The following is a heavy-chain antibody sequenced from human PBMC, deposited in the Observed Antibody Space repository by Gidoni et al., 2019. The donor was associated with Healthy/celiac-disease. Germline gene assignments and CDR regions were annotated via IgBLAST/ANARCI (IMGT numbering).Heavy chain of an antibody. CDR1: GFTFSSYS. J-gene: IGHJ4*02. CDR3: ARHSPYFDY. V-gene: IGHV3-48*02. CDR2: ISSSSSTI. Sequence: EVQMVESGGGLVQPGGSLRLSCAASGFTFSSYSSKCVRQAPGRGLEWVAYISSSSSTIYYADSVKGRFTISRDNAKNSLYLQMNSLRDEDTAVYYCARHSPYFDYWGQGTLVTVSS.